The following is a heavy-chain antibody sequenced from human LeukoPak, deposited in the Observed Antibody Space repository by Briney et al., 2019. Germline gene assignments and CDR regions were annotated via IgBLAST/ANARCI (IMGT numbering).Heavy chain of an antibody. CDR3: ARDFRDTAMVTLDY. CDR2: ITNDGGGT. CDR1: GLTFNNYA. V-gene: IGHV3-64*04. Sequence: GGSLRLSCSVSGLTFNNYATHWVRQAPGKTLEFVSSITNDGGGTKYADSVKGRFTISRDNSKNSLYLQMNSLRDEDTAVYYCARDFRDTAMVTLDYWGQGTLVTVSS. D-gene: IGHD5-18*01. J-gene: IGHJ4*02.